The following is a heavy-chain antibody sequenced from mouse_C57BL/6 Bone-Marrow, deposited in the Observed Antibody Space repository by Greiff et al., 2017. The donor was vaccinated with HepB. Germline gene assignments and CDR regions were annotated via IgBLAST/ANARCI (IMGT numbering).Heavy chain of an antibody. D-gene: IGHD2-4*01. CDR1: GYAFSSYW. J-gene: IGHJ1*03. CDR3: ARYYDYHWYFDV. CDR2: IYPGDGDT. V-gene: IGHV1-80*01. Sequence: QVQLQQSGAELVKPGASVKISCKASGYAFSSYWMNWVKQRPGKGLEWIGQIYPGDGDTNYNGKFKGKATLTADKSSSTAYMQLSSLTSEDSAVYFCARYYDYHWYFDVWGTGTTVTVSS.